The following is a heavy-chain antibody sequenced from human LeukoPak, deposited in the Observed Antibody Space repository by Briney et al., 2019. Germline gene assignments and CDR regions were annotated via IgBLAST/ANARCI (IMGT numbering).Heavy chain of an antibody. V-gene: IGHV3-11*05. CDR1: GFTFSDYY. J-gene: IGHJ4*02. D-gene: IGHD6-19*01. CDR3: ARDKQWLVFDY. CDR2: ISSSSSYT. Sequence: GGSLRLSCAASGFTFSDYYMSWIAQAPGKGLEWVSYISSSSSYTNYADSVKGRFTISRDNAKNSLYLQMNSLRAEDTAVYHCARDKQWLVFDYWGQGTLVTVSS.